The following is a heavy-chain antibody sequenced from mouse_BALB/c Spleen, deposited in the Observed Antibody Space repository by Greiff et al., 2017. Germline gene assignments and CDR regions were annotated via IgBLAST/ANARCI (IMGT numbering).Heavy chain of an antibody. Sequence: QVQLKQSGPGLVAPSQSLSITCTVSGFSLTGYGVNWVRQPPGKGLEWLGMIWGDGSTDYNSALKSRLSISKDNSKSQVFLKMNSLQTDDTARYYCARLRPPYYYAMDYWGQGTSVTVSS. CDR1: GFSLTGYG. CDR3: ARLRPPYYYAMDY. J-gene: IGHJ4*01. V-gene: IGHV2-6-7*01. D-gene: IGHD1-2*01. CDR2: IWGDGST.